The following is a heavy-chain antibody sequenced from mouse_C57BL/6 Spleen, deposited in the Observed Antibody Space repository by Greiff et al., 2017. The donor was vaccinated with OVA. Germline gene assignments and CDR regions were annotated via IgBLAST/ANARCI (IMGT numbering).Heavy chain of an antibody. V-gene: IGHV1-81*01. CDR3: ARLGFDY. J-gene: IGHJ2*01. CDR1: GYTFTSYG. Sequence: QVQLQQSGAELARPGASVKLSCKASGYTFTSYGISWVKQRPGQGLAWIGEIYPRSGNTYYNEKFKGKATLTADKSSSTAYMELRSLTSEDSAVYFCARLGFDYWGQGTTLTVSS. CDR2: IYPRSGNT.